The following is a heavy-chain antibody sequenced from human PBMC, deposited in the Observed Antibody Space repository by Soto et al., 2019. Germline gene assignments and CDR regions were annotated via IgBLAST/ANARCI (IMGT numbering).Heavy chain of an antibody. D-gene: IGHD6-13*01. CDR1: GGSFSGYY. CDR3: ARGRRQQLVEYYYYVMDV. Sequence: SETLSLTCAVYGGSFSGYYWSWIRQPPGKGLEWIGEINHSGSTNYNPSLKSRVTISVDTSKNQFSLKLSSVTAADTAVYYCARGRRQQLVEYYYYVMDVWGQGTTVTVSS. V-gene: IGHV4-34*01. J-gene: IGHJ6*02. CDR2: INHSGST.